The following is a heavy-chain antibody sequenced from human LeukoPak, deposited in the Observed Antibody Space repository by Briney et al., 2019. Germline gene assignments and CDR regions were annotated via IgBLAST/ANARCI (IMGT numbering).Heavy chain of an antibody. V-gene: IGHV3-30*02. CDR2: IRYDGSNK. CDR3: ARSFTVVTNYFDY. J-gene: IGHJ4*02. D-gene: IGHD4-23*01. CDR1: GFTFSSYG. Sequence: PGGSLRLSCAASGFTFSSYGMHWVRQAPGKGLEWVAFIRYDGSNKYYADSVKGRFTISRDNSKNTLYLQMNSLRAEDTAVYYRARSFTVVTNYFDYWRQGTMVTVSS.